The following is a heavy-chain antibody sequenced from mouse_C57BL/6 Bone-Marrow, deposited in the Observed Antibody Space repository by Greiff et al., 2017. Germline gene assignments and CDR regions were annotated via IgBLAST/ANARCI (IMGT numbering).Heavy chain of an antibody. CDR1: GFNIKDDS. Sequence: EVKLVESGAELVRPGASVKLSCTASGFNIKDDSMHWVKQRPEQGLEWIGWIDPENGDTEYASKFQGKATITIDTSSNKAYLQLSSLTSEDTAVYYGTTGTVVATEYCDVGGTGTTVTVSS. CDR2: IDPENGDT. D-gene: IGHD1-1*01. V-gene: IGHV14-4*01. CDR3: TTGTVVATEYCDV. J-gene: IGHJ1*03.